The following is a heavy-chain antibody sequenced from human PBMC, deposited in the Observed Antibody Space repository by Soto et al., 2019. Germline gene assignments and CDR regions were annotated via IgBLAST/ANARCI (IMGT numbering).Heavy chain of an antibody. V-gene: IGHV1-18*01. CDR1: GYTFISYG. J-gene: IGHJ5*02. Sequence: QVQLVQSGAEVKKPGASVKVSCKASGYTFISYGFSWVRQAPGQGLEWMGWISAYNGNTNYAQNLQGRVTMTTDTSTSTAYMELXXXXXXDXXXXXXXXXXXXXXXXGGLYNWFDPWGQGTLVTVSS. CDR3: XXXXXXXXXXGGLYNWFDP. CDR2: ISAYNGNT.